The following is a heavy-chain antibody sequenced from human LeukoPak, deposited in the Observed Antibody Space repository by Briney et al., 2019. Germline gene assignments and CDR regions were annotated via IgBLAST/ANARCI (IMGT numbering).Heavy chain of an antibody. Sequence: GASVKVSCKASGYLFINYGITWLRQAPGQGLECMGWISPYSGNTDYAQKLQGRVTMTTDTSTSTAYMELRSLRSDDMAVYYCARPDYGGNRGAFDIWGQGTMVTVSS. CDR3: ARPDYGGNRGAFDI. V-gene: IGHV1-18*03. J-gene: IGHJ3*02. D-gene: IGHD4-23*01. CDR2: ISPYSGNT. CDR1: GYLFINYG.